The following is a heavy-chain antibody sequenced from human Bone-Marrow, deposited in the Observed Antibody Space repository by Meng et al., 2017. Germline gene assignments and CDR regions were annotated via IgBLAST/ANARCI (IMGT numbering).Heavy chain of an antibody. CDR3: AGLFYYFDY. J-gene: IGHJ4*02. CDR1: GYSINTDYY. CDR2: IYRGGNT. D-gene: IGHD3-9*01. V-gene: IGHV4-38-2*02. Sequence: SETLSPTCTVSGYSINTDYYWGWIRQSPGKGLEWIGSIYRGGNTYYNPSLKSRVSISVDTSKNQFSLNLTSVTATDTAVYYCAGLFYYFDYWGQGTLVTVSS.